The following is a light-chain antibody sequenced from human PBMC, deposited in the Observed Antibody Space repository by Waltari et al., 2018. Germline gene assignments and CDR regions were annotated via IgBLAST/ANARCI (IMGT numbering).Light chain of an antibody. V-gene: IGLV2-11*01. J-gene: IGLJ3*02. Sequence: QSALTQPRSVSGSPGQSVTISCTGASSDVGSNNRVSWYQQPPGTAPKLIIHDVDKRPSGVPCRFSGSKSGNTASLTISGLQGEDEADYDCCSYAGRYTWVFGGGTKLTVL. CDR1: SSDVGSNNR. CDR3: CSYAGRYTWV. CDR2: DVD.